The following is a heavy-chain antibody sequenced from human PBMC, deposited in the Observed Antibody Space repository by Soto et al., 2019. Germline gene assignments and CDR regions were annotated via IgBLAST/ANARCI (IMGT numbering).Heavy chain of an antibody. CDR3: ARDHCSGGSCFHWFDP. CDR1: GGSISSGGYY. CDR2: IYYSGST. D-gene: IGHD2-15*01. J-gene: IGHJ5*02. Sequence: SETLSLTCTVSGGSISSGGYYWSWIRQHPGKGLEWIGYIYYSGSTYYNPSLKSRVTISVDTSKNQFSLKLSSVTAADTAVYYCARDHCSGGSCFHWFDPWGQGTLVT. V-gene: IGHV4-31*02.